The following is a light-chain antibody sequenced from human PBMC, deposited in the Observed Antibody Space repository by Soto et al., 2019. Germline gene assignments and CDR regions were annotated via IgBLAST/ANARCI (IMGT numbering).Light chain of an antibody. V-gene: IGKV1-5*03. CDR3: QQWVA. CDR1: QSISSW. J-gene: IGKJ1*01. Sequence: DIQMTQSPSTLSASVGDRVTITCRASQSISSWLAWYQQKPGKAPKLLIYKASSLESGVPSRFSGSGSGTEFTLTISSLQPDDFATYYCQQWVAFGQGPKVEIK. CDR2: KAS.